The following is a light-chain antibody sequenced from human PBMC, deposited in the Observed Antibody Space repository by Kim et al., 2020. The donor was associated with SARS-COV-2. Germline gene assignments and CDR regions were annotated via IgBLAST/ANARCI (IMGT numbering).Light chain of an antibody. CDR2: AAS. CDR1: HGFSNY. Sequence: ASVGHRVTLTCRASHGFSNYLPWYQLKPGKVPKLLFYAASALQSGFPSRFSVIRSWTDFPLPITSLQPEDFATYYFQKYNTAPWTFGQGTKV. J-gene: IGKJ1*01. V-gene: IGKV1-27*01. CDR3: QKYNTAPWT.